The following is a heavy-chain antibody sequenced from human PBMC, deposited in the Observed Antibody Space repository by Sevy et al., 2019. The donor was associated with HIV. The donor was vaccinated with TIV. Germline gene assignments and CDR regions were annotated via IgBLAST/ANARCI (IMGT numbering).Heavy chain of an antibody. J-gene: IGHJ6*02. D-gene: IGHD1-7*01. V-gene: IGHV1-18*01. CDR1: GYTFTSYG. CDR2: ISAYNGNT. Sequence: ASVKVSCKASGYTFTSYGISWVRQAPGQGLEWMGWISAYNGNTNYAQKLQGSVTMTTDTSTSTAYMELRSLRSDDTAVYYCARSPLPGTVYYYYYGMDVWGQGTTVTVSS. CDR3: ARSPLPGTVYYYYYGMDV.